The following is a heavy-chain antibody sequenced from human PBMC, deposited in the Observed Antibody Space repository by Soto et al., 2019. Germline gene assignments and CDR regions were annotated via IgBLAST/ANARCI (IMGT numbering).Heavy chain of an antibody. Sequence: ASVKVSCKASGYTFSNYGVHWVRQGPGQRLEWMGWINAGNGKTKYSQNFQGRVTITRDTSASTAYMELSSLRSEDTAVYYCARVDTMVPLLDYWGQGTLVTVSS. V-gene: IGHV1-3*01. CDR1: GYTFSNYG. CDR3: ARVDTMVPLLDY. CDR2: INAGNGKT. D-gene: IGHD3-10*01. J-gene: IGHJ4*02.